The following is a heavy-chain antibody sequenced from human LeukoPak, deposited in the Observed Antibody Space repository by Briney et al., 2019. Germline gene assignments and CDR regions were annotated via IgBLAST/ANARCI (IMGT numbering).Heavy chain of an antibody. V-gene: IGHV3-23*01. CDR2: ISGSGGST. D-gene: IGHD2-2*01. CDR1: GFTFSSYA. J-gene: IGHJ4*02. CDR3: AKDLHPHIVVVGEYYFDY. Sequence: GGSLRLSCAASGFTFSSYAMSWVRQAPGKGLEWVSAISGSGGSTYYADSVKGRFTISRDNSKNTLYLQMNSLRAEDTAVYYCAKDLHPHIVVVGEYYFDYWGQGTLVTVSS.